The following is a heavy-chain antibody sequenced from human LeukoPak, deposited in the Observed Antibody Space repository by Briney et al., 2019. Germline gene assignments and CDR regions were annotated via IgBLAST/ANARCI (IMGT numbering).Heavy chain of an antibody. CDR2: ISSSSSYI. CDR1: GFTFSSYS. CDR3: ARTVAAARSDAFDI. V-gene: IGHV3-21*01. J-gene: IGHJ3*02. D-gene: IGHD4-23*01. Sequence: GGSLRLSCAASGFTFSSYSTNWVRQAPGKGLEWVSSISSSSSYIYYADSVKGRFTISRDNAKNSLYLQMNSLRAEDTAVYYCARTVAAARSDAFDIWGQGTMVTVSS.